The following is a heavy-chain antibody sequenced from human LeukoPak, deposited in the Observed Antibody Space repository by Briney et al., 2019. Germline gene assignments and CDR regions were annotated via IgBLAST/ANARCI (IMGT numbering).Heavy chain of an antibody. J-gene: IGHJ4*02. D-gene: IGHD5-18*01. V-gene: IGHV3-11*01. CDR2: ISSSGSTI. CDR3: ARGRTAMVYDY. Sequence: GGSLRLSCAASGFTFSDYYMSWIRQAPGKGLEWVSYISSSGSTIYYADSVKGRFTISRDNSKNTLYLQMNSLRAEDTAVYYCARGRTAMVYDYWGQGTLVTVSS. CDR1: GFTFSDYY.